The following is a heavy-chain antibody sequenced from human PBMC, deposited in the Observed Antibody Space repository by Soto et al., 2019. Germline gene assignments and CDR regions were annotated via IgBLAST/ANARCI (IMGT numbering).Heavy chain of an antibody. D-gene: IGHD5-12*01. V-gene: IGHV1-69*01. CDR3: AREGSGYNF. CDR2: IVPVFGRP. Sequence: QVQLVQSGAELKKPGSSVKVSCKASGGSFSNFDISWVRQAPGQGLEWMGGIVPVFGRPNYAQRFRGRLTITADESTSTGYMELISLRSDDTAVYYCAREGSGYNFWGQGTQVTVSS. J-gene: IGHJ4*02. CDR1: GGSFSNFD.